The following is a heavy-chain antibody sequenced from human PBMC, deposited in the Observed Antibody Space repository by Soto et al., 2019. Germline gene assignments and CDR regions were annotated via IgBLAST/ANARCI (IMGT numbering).Heavy chain of an antibody. CDR2: IKTDGSVT. CDR1: GFTFSDHY. D-gene: IGHD3-22*01. V-gene: IGHV3-74*01. J-gene: IGHJ4*02. Sequence: GGSLRLSCEASGFTFSDHYMSWVRQAPGKGLVWVSRIKTDGSVTTYADSVKGRFTISRDNAKNTLYLQMNSLRAEDTAVYYCARDPNYYDSSGHFDYWGQGTLVTVSS. CDR3: ARDPNYYDSSGHFDY.